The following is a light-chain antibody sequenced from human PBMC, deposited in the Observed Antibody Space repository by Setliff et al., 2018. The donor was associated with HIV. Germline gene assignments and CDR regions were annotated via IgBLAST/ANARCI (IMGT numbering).Light chain of an antibody. V-gene: IGLV1-44*01. Sequence: QSVLTQPPSASGTPGQRVTISCSGSSSNIVSNTVNWYQQLPGTAPKLLIYRNNQRPSGVPDRFSGSKSGTSASLAISVLQSEDEADYYCAAWDDSLNGVVFGGGTKVTVL. J-gene: IGLJ2*01. CDR3: AAWDDSLNGVV. CDR1: SSNIVSNT. CDR2: RNN.